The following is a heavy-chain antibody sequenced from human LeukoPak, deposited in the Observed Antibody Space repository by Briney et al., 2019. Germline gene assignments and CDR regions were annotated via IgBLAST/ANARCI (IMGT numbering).Heavy chain of an antibody. CDR1: GFTFSSYS. Sequence: GGSLRLSCAASGFTFSSYSMNWVRQAPGKGLEWVSSISSSSSYIYYADSVKGRFTISRDNAKNSLYLQMNGLRAEDTAVYYCARGGRERFWFDPWGQGTLVTVSS. CDR2: ISSSSSYI. J-gene: IGHJ5*02. V-gene: IGHV3-21*01. CDR3: ARGGRERFWFDP. D-gene: IGHD5-24*01.